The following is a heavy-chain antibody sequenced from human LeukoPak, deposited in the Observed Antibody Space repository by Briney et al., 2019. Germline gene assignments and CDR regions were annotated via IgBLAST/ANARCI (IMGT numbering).Heavy chain of an antibody. V-gene: IGHV1-18*04. CDR1: GYTFTSYY. CDR2: IGVNNVNT. D-gene: IGHD2-2*01. CDR3: ARQCSSTSCYGGAFDI. J-gene: IGHJ3*02. Sequence: ASVKVSCKASGYTFTSYYMHWVRQAPGQGLEWMGWIGVNNVNTNYAQKFQGRVTMTTDTSTSTAYMELRSLRSDDTAVYYCARQCSSTSCYGGAFDIWGPGTMVTVSS.